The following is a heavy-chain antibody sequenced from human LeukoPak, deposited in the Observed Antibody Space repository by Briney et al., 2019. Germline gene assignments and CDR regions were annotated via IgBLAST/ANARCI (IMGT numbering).Heavy chain of an antibody. Sequence: PGGSLRLFCLGSEVTFGDYVLTWVRQARGTGLEGVGFSRSKAYSGSKEYAVSERGRFTISRDDSKGVAYLQMSSLICEDTAVYYCGRVLYGSGTFTLYYNHYYMDVWGKGTAVAISS. J-gene: IGHJ6*03. CDR2: SRSKAYSGSK. CDR1: EVTFGDYV. V-gene: IGHV3-49*04. CDR3: GRVLYGSGTFTLYYNHYYMDV. D-gene: IGHD3-10*01.